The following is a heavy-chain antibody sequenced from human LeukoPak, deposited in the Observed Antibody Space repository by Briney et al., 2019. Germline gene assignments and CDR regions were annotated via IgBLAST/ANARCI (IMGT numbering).Heavy chain of an antibody. D-gene: IGHD3-10*01. CDR2: INTNTGNP. J-gene: IGHJ3*02. V-gene: IGHV7-4-1*02. Sequence: GASVKVSCKASGYTFTSYAMNWVRQAPGQGLEWMGWINTNTGNPTYAQGFTGRFVFSLDTSVSTAYLQISSLKAEDTAVYCCARDLDKYYYGSGSNNGNAFDIWGQGTMVTVSS. CDR3: ARDLDKYYYGSGSNNGNAFDI. CDR1: GYTFTSYA.